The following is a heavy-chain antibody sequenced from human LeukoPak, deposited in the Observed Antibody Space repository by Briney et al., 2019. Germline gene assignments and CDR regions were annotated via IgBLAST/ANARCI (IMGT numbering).Heavy chain of an antibody. Sequence: WAPVKVSCKASGYTFINFAINWGRQAPGQRPEWMGWINAGNGNTKYSQKFQGRVTITRDTSASTAYMELSSLTSEDTAVYYCARGPRAAADDYWGQGTLVTVSS. CDR2: INAGNGNT. CDR1: GYTFINFA. CDR3: ARGPRAAADDY. V-gene: IGHV1-3*01. J-gene: IGHJ4*02. D-gene: IGHD6-13*01.